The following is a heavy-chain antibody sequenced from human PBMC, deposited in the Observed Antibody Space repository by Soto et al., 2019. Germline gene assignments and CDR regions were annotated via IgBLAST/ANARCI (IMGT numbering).Heavy chain of an antibody. CDR2: FDPEDGET. CDR3: ATLFLYSSGWYDTDY. Sequence: ASVKVSCKVSGCTLTELSMHWVRQAPGKGLEWMGGFDPEDGETIYAEKFQGRVTMTEDTSTDTAYMELSSLRSEDTAVYYCATLFLYSSGWYDTDYWGQGTLVTVSS. V-gene: IGHV1-24*01. D-gene: IGHD6-19*01. CDR1: GCTLTELS. J-gene: IGHJ4*02.